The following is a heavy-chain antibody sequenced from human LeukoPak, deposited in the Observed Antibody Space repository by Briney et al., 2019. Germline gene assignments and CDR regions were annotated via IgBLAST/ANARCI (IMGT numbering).Heavy chain of an antibody. CDR3: AGGVGITIFGVVITANYYMDV. Sequence: PSETLSLTCAVYGGSFSGYYWSWIRQPPGKGLEWIGEINHSGSTNYNPSLKSRVTISVDTSKSQFSLKLSSVTAADTAVYYCAGGVGITIFGVVITANYYMDVWGKGTTVTVSS. CDR2: INHSGST. J-gene: IGHJ6*03. CDR1: GGSFSGYY. D-gene: IGHD3-3*01. V-gene: IGHV4-34*01.